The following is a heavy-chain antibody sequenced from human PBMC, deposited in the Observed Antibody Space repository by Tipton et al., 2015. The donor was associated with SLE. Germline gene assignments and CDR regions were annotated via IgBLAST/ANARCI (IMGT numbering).Heavy chain of an antibody. CDR2: IYYSGST. D-gene: IGHD3-22*01. CDR3: ARDPRGSGSFDY. CDR1: GGSISSSSYY. J-gene: IGHJ4*02. Sequence: TLSLTCTVSGGSISSSSYYWSWIRQPPGKGLEWIGYIYYSGSTNYNPSLKSRVTISVDTSKNQFSLKLSSVTAADTAVYYCARDPRGSGSFDYWGQGTLVTVSS. V-gene: IGHV4-61*01.